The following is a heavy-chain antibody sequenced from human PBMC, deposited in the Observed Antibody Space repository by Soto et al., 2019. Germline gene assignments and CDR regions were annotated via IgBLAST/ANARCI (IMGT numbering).Heavy chain of an antibody. V-gene: IGHV3-23*01. CDR3: AKNLLGYSSSWYGDY. J-gene: IGHJ4*02. Sequence: VSLRLSYVASGFTFSSYAMSWVRQAPGKGLEWVSAISGSGGSTYYADSVKGRFTISRDNSKNTLYLQMNSLRAEDTAVYYCAKNLLGYSSSWYGDYWGQGTLDTVSS. CDR2: ISGSGGST. CDR1: GFTFSSYA. D-gene: IGHD6-13*01.